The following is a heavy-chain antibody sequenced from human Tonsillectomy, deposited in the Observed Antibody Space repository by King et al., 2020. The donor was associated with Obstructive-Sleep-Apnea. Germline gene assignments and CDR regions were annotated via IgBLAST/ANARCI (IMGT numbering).Heavy chain of an antibody. CDR2: ITGSGDST. D-gene: IGHD3-22*01. CDR3: AKDPLDYFDSSGYY. J-gene: IGHJ4*02. V-gene: IGHV3-23*04. CDR1: GFTFSSYA. Sequence: VQLVESGGGLVQPGGSRRLSCAASGFTFSSYAMTWVRQAPGKGLEWVSCITGSGDSTSLADSVRGRFTSSRDNLRNRWYLQMNSLRGEDTAVYYCAKDPLDYFDSSGYYWGQGTLVTVSS.